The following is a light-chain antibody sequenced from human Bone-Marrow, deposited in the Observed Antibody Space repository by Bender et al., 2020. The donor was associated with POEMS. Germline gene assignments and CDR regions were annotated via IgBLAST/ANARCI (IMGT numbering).Light chain of an antibody. CDR2: DDG. Sequence: SYVLTQPPSVSVAPGQTARITCGGNNIASKSVHWYQQKPGQAPVLVVYDDGDRPSGIPKRFSGSNSGNTATLTISRVAAANEADYTCQVWDTSSDVWGFGGGTKLTVL. V-gene: IGLV3-21*02. J-gene: IGLJ3*02. CDR3: QVWDTSSDVWG. CDR1: NIASKS.